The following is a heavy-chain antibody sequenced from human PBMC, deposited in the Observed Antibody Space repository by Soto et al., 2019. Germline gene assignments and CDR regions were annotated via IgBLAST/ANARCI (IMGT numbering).Heavy chain of an antibody. J-gene: IGHJ4*02. CDR1: GFTFSSYA. V-gene: IGHV3-23*01. CDR3: ATNPRIQQWWFDY. Sequence: EVQVLESGGGLAQPGGSLRLSCATSGFTFSSYAMSWVRQAPGKGLEWVSAISGSGGSTYYADSVKGRVTISRDNSKNTLYLHMNSLRAESPAVYYCATNPRIQQWWFDYWGQGTLVTVSS. D-gene: IGHD5-18*01. CDR2: ISGSGGST.